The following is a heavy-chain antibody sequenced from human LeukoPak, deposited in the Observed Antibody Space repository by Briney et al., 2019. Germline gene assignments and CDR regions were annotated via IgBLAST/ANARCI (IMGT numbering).Heavy chain of an antibody. CDR1: GYTFTSYG. CDR3: VRDLGQWLVQGIFFDY. Sequence: ASVKVSCKASGYTFTSYGISWVRQAPGQGLEWMAWISAYNGNTNYAQKLQGRVTMTQDTSTSTAYMELRSLGSDDTAVYYCVRDLGQWLVQGIFFDYWGQGTLVTVSS. D-gene: IGHD6-19*01. CDR2: ISAYNGNT. V-gene: IGHV1-18*01. J-gene: IGHJ4*02.